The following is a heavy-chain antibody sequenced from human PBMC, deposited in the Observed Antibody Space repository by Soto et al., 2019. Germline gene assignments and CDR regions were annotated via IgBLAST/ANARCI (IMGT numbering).Heavy chain of an antibody. CDR3: ARDYDIVVVVTAIPFDY. CDR2: ISAYNGNT. Sequence: QVQLVQSGAEVKKPGASVKVSCKASGYTFTSYGISWVRQAPGQGLEWMGWISAYNGNTNYAQKLQGRVTMTTDPSTSTAYMELRSLRSDDTAVYYCARDYDIVVVVTAIPFDYWGQGTLVTVSS. J-gene: IGHJ4*02. CDR1: GYTFTSYG. D-gene: IGHD2-21*02. V-gene: IGHV1-18*01.